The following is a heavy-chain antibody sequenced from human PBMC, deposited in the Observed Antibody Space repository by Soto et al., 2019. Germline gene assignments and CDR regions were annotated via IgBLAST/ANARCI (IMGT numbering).Heavy chain of an antibody. CDR3: ARDKGYLDAFDI. J-gene: IGHJ3*02. V-gene: IGHV3-33*01. CDR1: GFTFSSYG. D-gene: IGHD3-16*02. CDR2: IWYDGSNK. Sequence: QVQLVESGGGVVQPGRSLRLSCAASGFTFSSYGMHWVRQAPGKGLEWVAVIWYDGSNKYYADSVKGRFTISRDNSKNTLYLQMNSLRAEDTAVYYCARDKGYLDAFDIWGQGTMVTVSS.